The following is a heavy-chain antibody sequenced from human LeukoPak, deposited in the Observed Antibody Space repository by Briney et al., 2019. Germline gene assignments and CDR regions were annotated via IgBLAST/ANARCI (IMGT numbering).Heavy chain of an antibody. Sequence: SQTLSLTCAISGDSVSGNSAAWNWIRQSPSRGLEWLGRTYYRSKWFNDYAVSVKSRITIYPDTSKNQFSLQLTSVTPEDTAVYYCARTRYCSGGSCYFGIDQWGQGALVTVSS. J-gene: IGHJ4*02. CDR1: GDSVSGNSAA. V-gene: IGHV6-1*01. CDR2: TYYRSKWFN. D-gene: IGHD2-15*01. CDR3: ARTRYCSGGSCYFGIDQ.